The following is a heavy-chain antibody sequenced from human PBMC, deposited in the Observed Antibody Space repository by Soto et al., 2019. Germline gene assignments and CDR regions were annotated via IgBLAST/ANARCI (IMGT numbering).Heavy chain of an antibody. J-gene: IGHJ4*02. CDR3: ARGRYGDD. V-gene: IGHV1-18*01. Sequence: QVHLVQSGAEVKKPGASVKVTCKGSGYAFTTYGNTWVRQAPGQGLEWMGWISAHNGNTNYAQKLHGRVTVTRDTSTSTAYMELSSLRSDDTPVYYCARGRYGDDWAQGALVTVSS. CDR2: ISAHNGNT. D-gene: IGHD1-1*01. CDR1: GYAFTTYG.